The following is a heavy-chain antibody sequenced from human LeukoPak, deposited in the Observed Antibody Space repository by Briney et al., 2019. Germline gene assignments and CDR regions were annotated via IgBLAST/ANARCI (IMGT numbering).Heavy chain of an antibody. Sequence: SETLSLTCTVSGGSISSGDYYWSWIRQPPGKGLEWIGYIYYSGSTYYNPSLKSRVTISADTSKNQFSLKLSSVTAADTAVYYCARDNCGGDCYYNWFDPWGQGTLVTVSS. V-gene: IGHV4-30-4*08. CDR2: IYYSGST. J-gene: IGHJ5*02. CDR3: ARDNCGGDCYYNWFDP. D-gene: IGHD2-21*01. CDR1: GGSISSGDYY.